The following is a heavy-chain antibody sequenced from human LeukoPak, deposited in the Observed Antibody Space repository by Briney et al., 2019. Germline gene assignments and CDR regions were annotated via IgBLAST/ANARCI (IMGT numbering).Heavy chain of an antibody. Sequence: ASVKVSCESSGYIFINYAINWVRQAPGQGLEWMGWIDTNTGNPTYARGFTGRFVFSSDTSVRMAYLQISSLKAEDTAVYYCARSNNDGDYLGVGFDYWGQGTLVTVSS. D-gene: IGHD3-16*01. CDR3: ARSNNDGDYLGVGFDY. J-gene: IGHJ4*02. V-gene: IGHV7-4-1*04. CDR2: IDTNTGNP. CDR1: GYIFINYA.